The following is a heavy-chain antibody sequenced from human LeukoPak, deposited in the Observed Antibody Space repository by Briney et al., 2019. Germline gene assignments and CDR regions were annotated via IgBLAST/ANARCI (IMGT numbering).Heavy chain of an antibody. J-gene: IGHJ3*02. Sequence: SSETLSLTCTVSGGSIGSYYWNWIRQPPGKGLEYIGYIYYSGSANYNPSLKGRVTISVDTSKNQFSLKLSSVTAADTAVYYCARGGRFGGHGAFDIWGQGTMVTVSS. D-gene: IGHD3-10*01. CDR1: GGSIGSYY. CDR2: IYYSGSA. CDR3: ARGGRFGGHGAFDI. V-gene: IGHV4-59*01.